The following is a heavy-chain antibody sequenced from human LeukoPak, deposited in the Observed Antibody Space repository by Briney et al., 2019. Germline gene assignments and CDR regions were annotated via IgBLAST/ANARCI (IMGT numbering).Heavy chain of an antibody. CDR1: GYTFTGYY. Sequence: ASVKVSCKASGYTFTGYYMHWVRQAPGQGLEWMGWINPNSGGTNYAQKFQGRVTMTRDTSISTAYMELSGLRSDDTAVYYCASGIAVAGTGGFDYWGQGTLVTVSS. D-gene: IGHD6-19*01. J-gene: IGHJ4*02. V-gene: IGHV1-2*02. CDR2: INPNSGGT. CDR3: ASGIAVAGTGGFDY.